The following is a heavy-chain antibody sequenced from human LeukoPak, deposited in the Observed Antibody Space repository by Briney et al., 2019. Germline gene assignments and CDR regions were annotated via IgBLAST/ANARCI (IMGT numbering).Heavy chain of an antibody. CDR2: LNPNTGHA. CDR3: AKDRDGADRIIL. D-gene: IGHD5-24*01. J-gene: IGHJ4*02. V-gene: IGHV1-2*06. Sequence: ASVKVSCKVVAYDFTGYHIHWVRQAPGQGPEWMGRLNPNTGHAAYAFKFQGRVTITRDTSSSTAYMEVTRLTSDDTALYYCAKDRDGADRIILWGQGTLVTVSS. CDR1: AYDFTGYH.